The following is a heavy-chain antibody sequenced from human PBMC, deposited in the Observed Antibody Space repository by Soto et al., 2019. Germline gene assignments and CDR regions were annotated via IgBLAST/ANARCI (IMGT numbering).Heavy chain of an antibody. D-gene: IGHD5-12*01. CDR3: ARDKVDIVDTIDDYYYYGMDV. Sequence: ASVKVSCKASGYTFTGYYMHWVRQAPGQGLEWMGWINPNSGGTNYAQKFQGRVTMTRDTSISTAYMELSRLRSDDTAVYYCARDKVDIVDTIDDYYYYGMDVWG. CDR2: INPNSGGT. J-gene: IGHJ6*02. CDR1: GYTFTGYY. V-gene: IGHV1-2*02.